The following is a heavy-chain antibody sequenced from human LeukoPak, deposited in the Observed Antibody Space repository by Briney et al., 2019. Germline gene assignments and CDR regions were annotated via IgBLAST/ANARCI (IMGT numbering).Heavy chain of an antibody. V-gene: IGHV4-30-4*08. CDR3: VREILYCSGGSCYRGPFDN. CDR2: IFHRGGT. J-gene: IGHJ4*02. Sequence: PSETLSLTCTVSGGSISSSSYYWGWIRQPPGKGLEWIGYIFHRGGTSYNPSLKSRILFSVDTSQNQFSLKLNSVTAADTAVYYCVREILYCSGGSCYRGPFDNWGQGTLVTVSS. D-gene: IGHD2-15*01. CDR1: GGSISSSSYY.